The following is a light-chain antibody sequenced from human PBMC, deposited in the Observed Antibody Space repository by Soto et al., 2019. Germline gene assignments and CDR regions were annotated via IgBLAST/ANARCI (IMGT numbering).Light chain of an antibody. CDR1: LSFSRN. J-gene: IGKJ1*01. CDR2: DAS. Sequence: EIVLTQSPGTLSLSPGERATLSCRASLSFSRNLAWYQHKPCQAPRLLIFDASTRATGIPARFSGSGSWTDFTLTISRLEPEDFAVYYCQQYGSSGTFGQGTKVDIK. V-gene: IGKV3-20*01. CDR3: QQYGSSGT.